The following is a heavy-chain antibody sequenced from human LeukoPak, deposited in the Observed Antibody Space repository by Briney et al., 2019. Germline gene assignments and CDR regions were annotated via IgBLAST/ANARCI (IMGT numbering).Heavy chain of an antibody. V-gene: IGHV4-39*06. CDR1: GGSISSSSYY. Sequence: PSETLSLTCTVSGGSISSSSYYWGWIRQPPGKGREWIGSIYYSGSTYYNPSLKSRVTISVDTSKNQFPLKLSSVTAADTAVYYCARAPYYYDSSGYYCGPIDYWGQGTLVTVSS. J-gene: IGHJ4*02. D-gene: IGHD3-22*01. CDR2: IYYSGST. CDR3: ARAPYYYDSSGYYCGPIDY.